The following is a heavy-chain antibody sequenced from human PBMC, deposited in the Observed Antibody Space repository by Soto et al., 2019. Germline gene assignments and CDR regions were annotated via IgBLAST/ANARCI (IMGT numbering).Heavy chain of an antibody. D-gene: IGHD5-12*01. CDR2: VYYSGST. CDR3: ASLRLRSYYSYYYGMDV. CDR1: GGSVSSSSYY. Sequence: SETLSLTCTVSGGSVSSSSYYWGWVRQPPGKGLEWTGSVYYSGSTYYNPSLESRVTISVDKSKNQFSLKLRSVSAADTAVYYCASLRLRSYYSYYYGMDVWGQGTTVTVSS. V-gene: IGHV4-39*01. J-gene: IGHJ6*02.